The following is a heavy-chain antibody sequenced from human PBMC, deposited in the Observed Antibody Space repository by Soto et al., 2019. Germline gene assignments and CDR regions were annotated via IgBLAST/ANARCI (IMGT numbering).Heavy chain of an antibody. J-gene: IGHJ4*02. D-gene: IGHD5-12*01. V-gene: IGHV4-59*08. CDR3: TRLGYSGYDPDVFDY. Sequence: QVILQESGPGLVKPSETLSLTCTVSGGILTSYYCSWIRQPPGKGLEWIGHVYYNGSTNYNPSLTSRITLSAYPSRIQFSLMLRSVTAPDTAVYYCTRLGYSGYDPDVFDYWGQGTLVTVSS. CDR1: GGILTSYY. CDR2: VYYNGST.